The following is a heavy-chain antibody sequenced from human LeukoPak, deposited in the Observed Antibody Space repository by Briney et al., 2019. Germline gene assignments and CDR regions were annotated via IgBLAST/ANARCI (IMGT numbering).Heavy chain of an antibody. J-gene: IGHJ4*02. Sequence: PGGSLRLSCAASGLTVSDNYINWVRQAPGKGLEWVSVIHNAVTIHYADSVKGRFTISSDNSKNTVYFQMNSLRAEDTAVYYCILTTVTTSTEYWGPGTLVTVSP. CDR1: GLTVSDNY. D-gene: IGHD4-17*01. CDR2: IHNAVTI. CDR3: ILTTVTTSTEY. V-gene: IGHV3-53*01.